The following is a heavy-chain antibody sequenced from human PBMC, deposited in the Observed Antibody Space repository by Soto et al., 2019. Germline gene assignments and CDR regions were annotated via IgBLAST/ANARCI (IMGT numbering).Heavy chain of an antibody. J-gene: IGHJ5*02. Sequence: QVQLQESGPGLVKPAETLSLTCTVSGGSLSSQYWTWIRQPPGKGLEWIGYVHYSGNTNYNPSLKGGVTMPVDPSKNQFPVGRGSVTAGDPAVYYCANLPWADYGGIFDPGAQGPLVPVPS. CDR2: VHYSGNT. V-gene: IGHV4-59*11. D-gene: IGHD4-17*01. CDR1: GGSLSSQY. CDR3: ANLPWADYGGIFDP.